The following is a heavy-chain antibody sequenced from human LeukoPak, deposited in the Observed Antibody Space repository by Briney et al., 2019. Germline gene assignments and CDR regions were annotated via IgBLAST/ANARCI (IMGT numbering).Heavy chain of an antibody. CDR3: ARGYSSPDY. CDR2: ISSDGDNT. D-gene: IGHD6-13*01. J-gene: IGHJ4*02. CDR1: GFTFSNYG. Sequence: PGGSLRLSCSASGFTFSNYGMYWVRQAPGKGLEFVSAISSDGDNTFYADSVKGRFTISRDNSKNTLYLQMNSLRAEDTAVYYCARGYSSPDYWGQGTLVTVSS. V-gene: IGHV3-64*04.